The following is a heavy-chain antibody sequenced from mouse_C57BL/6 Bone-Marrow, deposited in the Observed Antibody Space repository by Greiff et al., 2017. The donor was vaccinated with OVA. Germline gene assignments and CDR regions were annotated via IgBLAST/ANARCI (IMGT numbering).Heavy chain of an antibody. V-gene: IGHV2-9-1*01. CDR1: GFSLTSYA. CDR2: IWTGGGT. D-gene: IGHD3-2*01. Sequence: VQLVESGPGLVAPSQCLSITCTVSGFSLTSYAISWVRQPPGKGLEWLGVIWTGGGTNYNSALKSRLSISKDNSKSHAFLKMNSLQTDDTARYCCASDRDYAMDYWGQGTSVTVSS. J-gene: IGHJ4*01. CDR3: ASDRDYAMDY.